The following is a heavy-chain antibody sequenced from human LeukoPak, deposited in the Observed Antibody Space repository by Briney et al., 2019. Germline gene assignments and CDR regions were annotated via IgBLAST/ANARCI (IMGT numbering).Heavy chain of an antibody. D-gene: IGHD2-2*01. Sequence: GASVKVSCKASGNTFTGYYMHWVRQAPGQGLEWMGWINPNSGGTNYAQKFQGRVTMTRDTSISTAYMELSRLRSDDTAVYYCARSHCSSTSCSLDYWGQGTLVTVSS. CDR1: GNTFTGYY. J-gene: IGHJ4*02. V-gene: IGHV1-2*02. CDR3: ARSHCSSTSCSLDY. CDR2: INPNSGGT.